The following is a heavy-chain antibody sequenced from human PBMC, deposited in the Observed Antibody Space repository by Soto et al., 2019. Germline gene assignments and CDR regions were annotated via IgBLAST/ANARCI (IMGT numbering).Heavy chain of an antibody. V-gene: IGHV4-4*02. CDR3: ARVRAGDIVVVVAATDGAFDI. D-gene: IGHD2-15*01. Sequence: PSETLSLTCTVSGGSISSSNWWSGVRQPPGKGLEWIGEIYHSGSTNYNPSLKSRVTISVDKSKNQFSLKLSSVTAADTAVYYCARVRAGDIVVVVAATDGAFDIWGQGTMVTVSS. J-gene: IGHJ3*02. CDR2: IYHSGST. CDR1: GGSISSSNW.